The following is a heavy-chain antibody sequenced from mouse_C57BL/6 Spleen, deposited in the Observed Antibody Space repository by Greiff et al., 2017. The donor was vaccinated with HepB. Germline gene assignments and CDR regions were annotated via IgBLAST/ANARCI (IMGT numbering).Heavy chain of an antibody. CDR2: INPNNGGT. CDR1: GYTFTDYN. V-gene: IGHV1-22*01. J-gene: IGHJ4*01. CDR3: ARWGYYDYGRAYYAMDY. D-gene: IGHD2-4*01. Sequence: VQLQQSGPELVKPGASVKMSCKASGYTFTDYNMHWVKQSHGKSLEWIGYINPNNGGTSYNQKFKGKATLTVNKSSSTAYMELRSLTSEDSAVYYCARWGYYDYGRAYYAMDYWGQGTSVTVSS.